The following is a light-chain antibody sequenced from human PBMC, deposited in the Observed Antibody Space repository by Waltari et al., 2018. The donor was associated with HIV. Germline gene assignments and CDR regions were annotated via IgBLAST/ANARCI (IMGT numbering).Light chain of an antibody. Sequence: QSVLTQPPSASGAPGQRVTISCSGSTPNIGSSNVNWYQQFSRAAPKLLIYADAQGPSGVPDRFSGSKSGTSASLVISGLQSEDEADYYCSTGDDRLNGVVFGGGTRLTVV. CDR1: TPNIGSSN. CDR3: STGDDRLNGVV. V-gene: IGLV1-44*01. CDR2: ADA. J-gene: IGLJ2*01.